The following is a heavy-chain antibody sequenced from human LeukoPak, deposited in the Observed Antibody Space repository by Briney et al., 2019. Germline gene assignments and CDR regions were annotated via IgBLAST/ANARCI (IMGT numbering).Heavy chain of an antibody. J-gene: IGHJ4*02. CDR2: ISHDAKEK. V-gene: IGHV3-30*18. Sequence: GGSLRLSYVASGFTFSNYAMHWVRQAPGKGLEWAAVISHDAKEKYYGDPVKGRFTISRDNSKNTLYLQMNNIRAEDTATYYCAKGVFGSRSTSFPDSWGRGALVTVSS. CDR3: AKGVFGSRSTSFPDS. D-gene: IGHD3-10*01. CDR1: GFTFSNYA.